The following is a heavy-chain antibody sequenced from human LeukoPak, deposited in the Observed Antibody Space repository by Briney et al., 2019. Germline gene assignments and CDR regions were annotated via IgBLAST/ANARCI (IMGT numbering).Heavy chain of an antibody. J-gene: IGHJ6*02. D-gene: IGHD6-6*01. CDR3: AAIAARYYYGMDV. CDR1: GYTFTSYG. V-gene: IGHV1-8*02. Sequence: GASVKVSCKASGYTFTSYGISWVRQAPGQGLEWMGWMNPNSGNTGYAQKFQGRVTMTRNTSISTAYMELSSLRSEDTAVYYCAAIAARYYYGMDVWGQGTTVTVSS. CDR2: MNPNSGNT.